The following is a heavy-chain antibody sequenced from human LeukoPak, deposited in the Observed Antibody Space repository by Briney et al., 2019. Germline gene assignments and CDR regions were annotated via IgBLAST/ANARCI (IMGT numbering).Heavy chain of an antibody. CDR3: ARGRYSTQYFDY. CDR1: GGSFSGYY. CDR2: INHSGST. D-gene: IGHD2-21*01. J-gene: IGHJ4*02. Sequence: SSETLSLTCAVYGGSFSGYYWSWICQPPGKGLEWIGEINHSGSTNYNPSLKSRVTISVDTSKNQFSLKLSSMTAADTAVYYCARGRYSTQYFDYWGQGTLVTVSS. V-gene: IGHV4-34*01.